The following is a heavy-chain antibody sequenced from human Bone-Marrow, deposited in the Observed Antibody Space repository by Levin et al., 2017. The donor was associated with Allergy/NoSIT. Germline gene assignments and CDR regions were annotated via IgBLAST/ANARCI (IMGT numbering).Heavy chain of an antibody. V-gene: IGHV3-74*01. D-gene: IGHD2-2*01. J-gene: IGHJ4*02. CDR2: INSDGSNT. CDR3: ARGGCSSTSCLDN. CDR1: GFTFSNYW. Sequence: PGGSLRLSCAASGFTFSNYWMHWVRQAPGKGLVWVSHINSDGSNTNYADSVKGRFTISRDNAKNTLYLQMNSRRDEDTAVYYCARGGCSSTSCLDNWGQGTLVTVSP.